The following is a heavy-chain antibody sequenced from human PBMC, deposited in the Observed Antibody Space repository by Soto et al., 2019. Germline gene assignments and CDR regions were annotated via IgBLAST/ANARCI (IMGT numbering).Heavy chain of an antibody. CDR2: IITIFGTA. D-gene: IGHD3-22*01. V-gene: IGHV1-69*01. CDR1: GGTFSSYA. Sequence: QVQLVQSGAEVKKPGSSVKVSCKASGGTFSSYAISWVRQAPGQGLEWVGGIITIFGTANYAQKFHGRVTITADESTSTAYMELSSLSTEDTAVSYGARDGRGHYYASPDWFDPWGQGTLVTVSS. CDR3: ARDGRGHYYASPDWFDP. J-gene: IGHJ5*02.